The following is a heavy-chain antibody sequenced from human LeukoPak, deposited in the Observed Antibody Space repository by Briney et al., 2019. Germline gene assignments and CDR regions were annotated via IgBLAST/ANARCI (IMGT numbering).Heavy chain of an antibody. V-gene: IGHV3-30-3*01. CDR2: ISYDGSNK. Sequence: ALRLSCAASGFTFSSYAMHWVRQAPGKGLEWVAVISYDGSNKYYADSVKGRFTISRDNAKNSLYLQMNSLRAEDTAVYYCARDCTNGVCDDAFDIWGQGTMVTVSS. CDR1: GFTFSSYA. D-gene: IGHD2-8*01. J-gene: IGHJ3*02. CDR3: ARDCTNGVCDDAFDI.